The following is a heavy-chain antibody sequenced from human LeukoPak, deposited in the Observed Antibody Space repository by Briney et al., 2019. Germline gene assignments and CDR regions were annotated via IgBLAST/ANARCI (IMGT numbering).Heavy chain of an antibody. CDR3: TGNYYGSGSYADFDY. V-gene: IGHV3-73*01. CDR1: GFTFSGSA. D-gene: IGHD3-10*01. Sequence: GGSLRLPCAASGFTFSGSALHWVRQASGKGLEWVGRIRSTANGYATAYAASVKGRFTISRDDSKNTAYLQVDSLKTEDTAVYYCTGNYYGSGSYADFDYWGQGTLVTVSS. J-gene: IGHJ4*02. CDR2: IRSTANGYAT.